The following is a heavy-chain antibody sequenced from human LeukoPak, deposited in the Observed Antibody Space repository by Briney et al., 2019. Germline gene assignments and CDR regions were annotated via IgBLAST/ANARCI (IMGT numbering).Heavy chain of an antibody. J-gene: IGHJ4*02. V-gene: IGHV4-34*01. Sequence: SETLSLTSAVYGGSFSGYYWSWIRQPPGKGLEWIGEINHSGNTNYNPSLKSRVTISVDTSKNQFSLKLSSVTAADTAVYYCASEGGIAVAGPPRRWGQGTLVTVSS. D-gene: IGHD6-19*01. CDR1: GGSFSGYY. CDR3: ASEGGIAVAGPPRR. CDR2: INHSGNT.